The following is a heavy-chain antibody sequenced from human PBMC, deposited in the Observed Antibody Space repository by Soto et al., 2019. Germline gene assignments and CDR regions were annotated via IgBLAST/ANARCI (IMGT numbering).Heavy chain of an antibody. CDR1: GFTFSSYW. CDR2: INSDGSST. Sequence: PVGSLRLSCAASGFTFSSYWMHWVRQAPGKGLVWVSRINSDGSSTSYADSVKGRFTISRDNAKNTLYLQMNSLRAEDTAVYYCARDYYDSSGYPDYWGQGTLVTVSS. D-gene: IGHD3-22*01. V-gene: IGHV3-74*01. CDR3: ARDYYDSSGYPDY. J-gene: IGHJ4*02.